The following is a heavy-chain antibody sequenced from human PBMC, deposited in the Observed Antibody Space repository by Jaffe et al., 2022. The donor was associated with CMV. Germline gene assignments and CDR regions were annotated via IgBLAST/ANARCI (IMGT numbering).Heavy chain of an antibody. D-gene: IGHD4-17*01. CDR3: AREGGDIYYYYMDV. V-gene: IGHV3-7*03. CDR1: GFTFSSYW. J-gene: IGHJ6*03. Sequence: EVQLVESGGGLVQPGGSLRLSCAASGFTFSSYWMSWVRQAPGKGLEWVANIKQDGSEKYYVDSVKGRFTISRDNAKNSLYLQMNSLRAEDTAVYYCAREGGDIYYYYMDVWGKGTTVTVSS. CDR2: IKQDGSEK.